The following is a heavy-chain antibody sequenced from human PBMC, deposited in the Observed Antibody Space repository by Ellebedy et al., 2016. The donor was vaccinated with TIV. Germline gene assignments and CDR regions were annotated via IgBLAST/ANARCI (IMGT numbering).Heavy chain of an antibody. Sequence: KVSCKASKYTFTNHWIGWVRQMPGKGLEWIGIIFPGDSETKYRPSFQGHVSMSVDKSINTAYLQWNTLKGSDTAIYYCARRNAMNRGGDHFDSWGQGTLVTVSS. CDR2: IFPGDSET. CDR3: ARRNAMNRGGDHFDS. J-gene: IGHJ4*02. D-gene: IGHD3-10*01. V-gene: IGHV5-51*01. CDR1: KYTFTNHW.